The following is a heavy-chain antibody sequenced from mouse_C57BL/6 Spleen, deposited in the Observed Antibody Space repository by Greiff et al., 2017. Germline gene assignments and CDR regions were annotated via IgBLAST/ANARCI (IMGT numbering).Heavy chain of an antibody. CDR3: ARDYGYDVDYYAMDY. D-gene: IGHD2-2*01. V-gene: IGHV5-4*01. Sequence: EVMLVESGGGLVKPGGSLKLSCAASGFTFSSYAMSWVRQTPEKRLEWVATISDGGSYTYYPDNVKGRFTISRDNAKNNLYLQMSHLKSEDTAMYYCARDYGYDVDYYAMDYWGQGTSVTVSS. CDR2: ISDGGSYT. CDR1: GFTFSSYA. J-gene: IGHJ4*01.